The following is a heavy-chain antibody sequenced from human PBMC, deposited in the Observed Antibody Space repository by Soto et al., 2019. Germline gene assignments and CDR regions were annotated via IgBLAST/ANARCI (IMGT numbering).Heavy chain of an antibody. J-gene: IGHJ4*02. CDR3: APSSGSLDY. V-gene: IGHV3-30*03. CDR1: GFTFSSYG. CDR2: ISYDGSNK. D-gene: IGHD3-10*01. Sequence: GGSLRLSCAASGFTFSSYGMHWVRQAPGKGLEWVAVISYDGSNKYYADSVKGRFTISRDNSKNTLYLQMNSLRAEDTAVYYCAPSSGSLDYWGQGTLVTVSS.